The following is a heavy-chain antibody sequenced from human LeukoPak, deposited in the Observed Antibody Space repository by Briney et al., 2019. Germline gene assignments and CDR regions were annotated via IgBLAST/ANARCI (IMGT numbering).Heavy chain of an antibody. Sequence: GGSLRLSCAASGFTFSSYAMSWVRQAPGRGLEWVSDISDSGGLTYYADSVKGRFTISRDNSKNTLFLLMNSLTGEDTAEYYCAKGDSGGSYSFDCWGQGTLVTVSS. CDR3: AKGDSGGSYSFDC. J-gene: IGHJ4*02. CDR1: GFTFSSYA. V-gene: IGHV3-23*01. CDR2: ISDSGGLT. D-gene: IGHD1-26*01.